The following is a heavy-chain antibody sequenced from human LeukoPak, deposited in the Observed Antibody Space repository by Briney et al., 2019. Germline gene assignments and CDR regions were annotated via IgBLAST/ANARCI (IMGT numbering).Heavy chain of an antibody. CDR1: GFTFSSHA. CDR3: ARDVLWFGEPVN. CDR2: LSGSGYNT. D-gene: IGHD3-10*01. Sequence: GGSLRLSCAASGFTFSSHALSWVRQAPGKGLEWVSSLSGSGYNTYYADSVKGRFTISRDNSKNTLYLQMNSLRAEDTAVYYCARDVLWFGEPVNWGQGTLVTVSS. J-gene: IGHJ4*02. V-gene: IGHV3-23*01.